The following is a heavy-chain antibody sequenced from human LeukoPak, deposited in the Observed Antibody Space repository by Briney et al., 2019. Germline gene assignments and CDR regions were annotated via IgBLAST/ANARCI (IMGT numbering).Heavy chain of an antibody. CDR2: ISYDGSNK. J-gene: IGHJ6*03. CDR3: AREARDYYYMDV. Sequence: GRSLRLSCAASGFAFSSYAMHWVRQAPGKGLEWVAVISYDGSNKYYADSVKGRFTISRDNSENTLYLQMNSLRAEDTAVYYCAREARDYYYMDVWGKGTTVTVSS. CDR1: GFAFSSYA. V-gene: IGHV3-30*01.